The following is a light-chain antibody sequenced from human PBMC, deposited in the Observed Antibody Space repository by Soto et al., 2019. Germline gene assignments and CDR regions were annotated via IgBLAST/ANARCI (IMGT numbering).Light chain of an antibody. Sequence: QSVLTQPPSASGSPGQSVTISCTGTSSDVGGYNYVSWYQQHPGKAPKLMISEVSKRPSGVPDRFSGSKSGNTASLTVSGLQAEDEADDYCQSYDSSLSGAVFGGGTKVTVL. CDR3: QSYDSSLSGAV. V-gene: IGLV2-8*01. CDR2: EVS. CDR1: SSDVGGYNY. J-gene: IGLJ2*01.